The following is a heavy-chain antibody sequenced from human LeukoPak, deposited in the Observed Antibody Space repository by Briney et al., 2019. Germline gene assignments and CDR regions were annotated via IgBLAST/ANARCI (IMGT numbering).Heavy chain of an antibody. CDR1: GYSISSGYY. CDR3: ARGDSGWYLGLGFDY. CDR2: IYHSGST. V-gene: IGHV4-38-2*02. D-gene: IGHD6-19*01. J-gene: IGHJ4*02. Sequence: SETLSLTCTVSGYSISSGYYWGWIRQPPGKGLEWIGSIYHSGSTYYNPSLKSRVTISVDTSKNQVSLKLRSVTAADTAVYYCARGDSGWYLGLGFDYWGQGTLVTVSS.